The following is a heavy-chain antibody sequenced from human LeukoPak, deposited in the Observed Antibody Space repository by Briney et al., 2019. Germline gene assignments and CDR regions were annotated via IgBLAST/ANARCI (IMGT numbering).Heavy chain of an antibody. Sequence: GGSLRLSCAGSGFTFSSYELNWVRQAPGKGLEWISYISSSGSTIYYADSVKGRFTISRDNAKNSLYLQMNSLRAEDTAVYYCARGDSSGYYFLWGQGTLVTVSS. CDR2: ISSSGSTI. V-gene: IGHV3-48*03. CDR1: GFTFSSYE. CDR3: ARGDSSGYYFL. D-gene: IGHD3-22*01. J-gene: IGHJ4*02.